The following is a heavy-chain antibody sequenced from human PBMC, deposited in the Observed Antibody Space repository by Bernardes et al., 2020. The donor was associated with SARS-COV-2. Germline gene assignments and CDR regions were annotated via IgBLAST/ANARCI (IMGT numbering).Heavy chain of an antibody. CDR2: IYYSGST. V-gene: IGHV4-39*01. J-gene: IGHJ4*02. CDR1: GGSISSKSYY. CDR3: AGVDYNESDGYYYPFDY. D-gene: IGHD3-22*01. Sequence: SASLSLTCTVSGGSISSKSYYWGWVRQPPGTGLEWIGNIYYSGSTFYNPSLQSRVTISVDTSKNQLSLRLSSVTAADTAVYYCAGVDYNESDGYYYPFDYWGRGTLVTVSS.